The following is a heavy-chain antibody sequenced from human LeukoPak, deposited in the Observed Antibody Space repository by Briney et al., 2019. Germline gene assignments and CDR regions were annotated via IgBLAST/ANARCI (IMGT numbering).Heavy chain of an antibody. D-gene: IGHD2-21*02. V-gene: IGHV3-23*01. CDR3: AKGLGIVTATPFDY. Sequence: GGSLRLSCAASGFTFSSYAMNWLRQAPGKGLEGVAGISSFGDRAYYAESVKGRFTISRDASKKTLSLQRNSLRAEDTAIYYCAKGLGIVTATPFDYWGQGNLVTVSS. CDR1: GFTFSSYA. J-gene: IGHJ4*02. CDR2: ISSFGDRA.